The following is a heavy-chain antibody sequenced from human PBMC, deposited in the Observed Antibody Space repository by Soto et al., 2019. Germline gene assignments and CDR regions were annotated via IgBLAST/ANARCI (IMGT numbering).Heavy chain of an antibody. CDR3: AKDIFPYRGVPATYWYFGL. D-gene: IGHD3-16*02. CDR1: GFTFNDYA. V-gene: IGHV3-23*04. J-gene: IGHJ2*01. Sequence: EEQLVESGGGMVQSGGSLRLTCAASGFTFNDYAMGWVRQAPGKGLEWVSSLRGSGDRSYYTESVRGRFTISRDNSRKMVYLQMDGLRAEDTALYYCAKDIFPYRGVPATYWYFGLLGRGALVPGSS. CDR2: LRGSGDRS.